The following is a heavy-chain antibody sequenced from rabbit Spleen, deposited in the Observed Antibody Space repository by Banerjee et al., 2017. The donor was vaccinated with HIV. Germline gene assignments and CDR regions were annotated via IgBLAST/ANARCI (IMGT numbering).Heavy chain of an antibody. V-gene: IGHV1S40*01. CDR3: VRDQAGDADYGPYYLNL. Sequence: QSLEESGGDLVKPGASLTLTCTASGFSFSSGYYMCWVRQAPGKGLEWIACIDAGSSGNTYYANWVNGRFTISSHNAQNTLYLQLSSLTAADTATYFCVRDQAGDADYGPYYLNLWGPGTLVTVS. D-gene: IGHD2-1*01. CDR1: GFSFSSGYY. J-gene: IGHJ4*01. CDR2: IDAGSSGNT.